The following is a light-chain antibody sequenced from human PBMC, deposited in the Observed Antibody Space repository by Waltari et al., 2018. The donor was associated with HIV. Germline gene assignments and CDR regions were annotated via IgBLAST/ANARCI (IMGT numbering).Light chain of an antibody. CDR3: QQYYSTPLT. CDR2: WAS. CDR1: QSVFYNSNKKNY. V-gene: IGKV4-1*01. Sequence: DIVMTQSPDSLAVSLGERATINCKSSQSVFYNSNKKNYFAWYQQKPGQPPKMIIYWASNRESGVPDRFSGSGSWTDFTLTISSLQAEDVAVYYCQQYYSTPLTFGGGTKVEIK. J-gene: IGKJ4*01.